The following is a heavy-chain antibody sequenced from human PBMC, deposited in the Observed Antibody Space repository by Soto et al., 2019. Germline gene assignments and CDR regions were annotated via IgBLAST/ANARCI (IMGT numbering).Heavy chain of an antibody. CDR2: IYYSGST. J-gene: IGHJ4*02. CDR3: ARSWGYYFDY. Sequence: QVQLQESGPGLVKPSETLSLTCTVSGGSISSYYWSWIRQPPGKGLEWIGYIYYSGSTNYNPSLKSRVTIAVDTSKNQFSLKLSSVTAADTAVYYCARSWGYYFDYWGQGTLVTVSS. V-gene: IGHV4-59*01. CDR1: GGSISSYY. D-gene: IGHD3-16*01.